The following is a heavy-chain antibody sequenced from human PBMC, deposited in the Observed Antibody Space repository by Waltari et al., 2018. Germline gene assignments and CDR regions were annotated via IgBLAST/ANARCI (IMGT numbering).Heavy chain of an antibody. Sequence: EVQLLESGGGLVQPGGSLRLSCAASGFTFSSYAMSWVRQAPGKGLEWVSAISGSGGSTYYADSVKGRFTISRDNSKNTVYLQMNSLRAEDTAVYYCAKDVGSGWYWGEGIYYYGMDVWGQGTTVTVSS. CDR1: GFTFSSYA. J-gene: IGHJ6*02. D-gene: IGHD6-19*01. V-gene: IGHV3-23*01. CDR3: AKDVGSGWYWGEGIYYYGMDV. CDR2: ISGSGGST.